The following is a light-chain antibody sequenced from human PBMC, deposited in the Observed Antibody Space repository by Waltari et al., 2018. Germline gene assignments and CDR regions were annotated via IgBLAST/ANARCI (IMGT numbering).Light chain of an antibody. V-gene: IGKV3-20*01. J-gene: IGKJ1*01. CDR2: GAS. CDR1: PSVGRS. Sequence: EIVLTQSPGTLSLSPGERATLSCRASPSVGRSLAWYQQKPGQAPRILIYGASSRATGVPDRFSGSGSGTDFSLTISRLEPEDFAVYYCQHYVRLPVTFGQGTKVEIK. CDR3: QHYVRLPVT.